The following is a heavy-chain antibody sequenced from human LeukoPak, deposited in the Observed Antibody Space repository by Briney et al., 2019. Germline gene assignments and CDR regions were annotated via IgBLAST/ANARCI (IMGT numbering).Heavy chain of an antibody. CDR2: IYYSGST. D-gene: IGHD1-1*01. CDR1: GFTFSSYA. V-gene: IGHV4-59*01. J-gene: IGHJ5*02. CDR3: ARDFSSTGTGNWFDP. Sequence: GSLRLSCAASGFTFSSYAMSWVRQPPGKGLEWIGYIYYSGSTNYNPSLKSRVTISVDTSKNQFSLKLSSVTAADTAVYYCARDFSSTGTGNWFDPWGQGTLVTVSS.